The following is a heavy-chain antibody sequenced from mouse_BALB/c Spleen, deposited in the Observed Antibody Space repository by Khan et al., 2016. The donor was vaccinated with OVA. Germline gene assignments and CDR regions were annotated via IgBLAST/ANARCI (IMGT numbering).Heavy chain of an antibody. CDR2: ISYSGNT. D-gene: IGHD1-1*01. CDR3: ARVYGGDFDY. V-gene: IGHV3-2*02. CDR1: GYSISSDYA. J-gene: IGHJ2*01. Sequence: EVQLVESGPGLVKPSQSLSLTCTVTGYSISSDYAWNWIRQFPENKLEWMGFISYSGNTNYNPSLKSRASITRDTSKNQFFLHLNSVTTEDTATYYCARVYGGDFDYWGQGTTLTVSS.